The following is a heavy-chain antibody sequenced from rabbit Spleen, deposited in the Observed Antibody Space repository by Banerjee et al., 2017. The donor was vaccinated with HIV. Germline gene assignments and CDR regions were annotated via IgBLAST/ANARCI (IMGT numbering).Heavy chain of an antibody. CDR1: GFSFSSSFW. J-gene: IGHJ3*01. Sequence: QEQLEESGGDLVKPGGSLTLTCTASGFSFSSSFWTCWVRQAPGKGLEWIACINAITGKAVYTSWAKGRFTFSKTSSTPVTLQMTVLPAADTATSFCARDLDCVIGWNFGWWGQGTLVPVS. CDR3: ARDLDCVIGWNFGW. D-gene: IGHD4-1*01. CDR2: INAITGKA. V-gene: IGHV1S45*01.